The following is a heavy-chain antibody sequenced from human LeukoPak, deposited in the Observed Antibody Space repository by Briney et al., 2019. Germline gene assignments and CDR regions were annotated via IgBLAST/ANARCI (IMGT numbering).Heavy chain of an antibody. CDR2: INPSGGNT. V-gene: IGHV1-46*04. J-gene: IGHJ4*02. CDR3: ARELRFGATVTNPIDY. CDR1: GYTFTSYA. Sequence: ASVKVSCKASGYTFTSYAISWVRQAPGQGLEWMGIINPSGGNTSYAQKLQGRVTMTRDTSTSTVYMELSSLRSEDTAVYYCARELRFGATVTNPIDYWGQGTLVTVSS. D-gene: IGHD4-17*01.